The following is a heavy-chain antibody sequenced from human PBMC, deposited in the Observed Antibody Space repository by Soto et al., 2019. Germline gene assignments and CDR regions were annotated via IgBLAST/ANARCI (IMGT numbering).Heavy chain of an antibody. CDR3: ARVKLAGRGSFHD. CDR2: IYHSGNT. Sequence: PSETLSLTCAVSGYSITNGYYWGWIRHPPWKGLEWIGSIYHSGNTYYNTSLKSRVNLSIDNSKNQFSLKLRSVTAADTAMYYCARVKLAGRGSFHDWGQGTLVTVSS. CDR1: GYSITNGYY. D-gene: IGHD3-3*02. J-gene: IGHJ4*02. V-gene: IGHV4-38-2*01.